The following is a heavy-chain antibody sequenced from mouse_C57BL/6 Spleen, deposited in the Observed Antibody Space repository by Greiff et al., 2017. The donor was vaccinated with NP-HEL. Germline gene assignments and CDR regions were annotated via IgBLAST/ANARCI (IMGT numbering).Heavy chain of an antibody. CDR3: ELYYDYDGFAY. CDR2: IHPSDSDT. D-gene: IGHD2-4*01. Sequence: VQLQQPGAELVKPGASVKVSCKASGYTFTSYWMHWVKQRPGQGLEWIGRIHPSDSDTNYNQKFKGKATLTVDKSSSTAYMQLSSLTSEDSAVYYCELYYDYDGFAYWGQGTLVTVSA. CDR1: GYTFTSYW. J-gene: IGHJ3*01. V-gene: IGHV1-74*01.